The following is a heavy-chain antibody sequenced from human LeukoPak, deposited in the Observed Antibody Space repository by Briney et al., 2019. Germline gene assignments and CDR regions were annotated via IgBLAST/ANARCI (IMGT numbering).Heavy chain of an antibody. CDR2: ISSSCSYI. Sequence: GGSLRLSCAASGFTFSSYSMNWVRQAPGKGLEWVSSISSSCSYIYYADSVKGRFTISRDNAKNSLYLQMNSLRAEDTAVYCCARSGDGANDAFDIWGQGTMVTVSS. J-gene: IGHJ3*02. CDR3: ARSGDGANDAFDI. D-gene: IGHD3-10*01. V-gene: IGHV3-21*01. CDR1: GFTFSSYS.